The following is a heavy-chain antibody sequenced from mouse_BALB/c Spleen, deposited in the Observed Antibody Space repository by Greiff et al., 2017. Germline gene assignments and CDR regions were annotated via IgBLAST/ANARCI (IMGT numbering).Heavy chain of an antibody. D-gene: IGHD1-1*01. V-gene: IGHV2-3*01. J-gene: IGHJ4*01. Sequence: QVQLQQSGPGLVAPSQSLSITCTVSGFSLTSYGVSWVRQPPGKGLEWLGVIWGDGSTNYHSALISRLSISKDNSKSQVFLKLNSLQTDDTATYYGAKEGYYDGSSTHYYAMDYWGQGTTVTVSS. CDR1: GFSLTSYG. CDR2: IWGDGST. CDR3: AKEGYYDGSSTHYYAMDY.